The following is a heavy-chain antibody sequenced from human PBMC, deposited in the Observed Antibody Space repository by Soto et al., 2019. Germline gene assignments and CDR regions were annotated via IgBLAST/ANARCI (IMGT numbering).Heavy chain of an antibody. J-gene: IGHJ4*02. CDR1: GFTFSNAW. V-gene: IGHV3-15*07. CDR2: IKSKTDGGTT. Sequence: GGSLRLSCAASGFTFSNAWMNWVRQAPGKGLEWVGRIKSKTDGGTTDYAAPVKGRFTISRDDSKNTLYLQMNSLKTEDTAVYYCTTAHYCTNGVCYRATDYWGQGTLVTVSS. CDR3: TTAHYCTNGVCYRATDY. D-gene: IGHD2-8*01.